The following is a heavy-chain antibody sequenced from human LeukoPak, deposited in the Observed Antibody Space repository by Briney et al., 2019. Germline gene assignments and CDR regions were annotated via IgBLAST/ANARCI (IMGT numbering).Heavy chain of an antibody. V-gene: IGHV3-43*02. CDR2: ISGDGGST. D-gene: IGHD2-2*01. J-gene: IGHJ4*02. CDR3: AKDDPNCSSTSCSDY. CDR1: GFTFDDYA. Sequence: GGSLRLSCAASGFTFDDYAMHWVRQAPGKGLEWVSLISGDGGSTYYADSVKGRFTISRDNSKNYLYLQMNSLRTEDTALYYCAKDDPNCSSTSCSDYWGQGTLVTVSS.